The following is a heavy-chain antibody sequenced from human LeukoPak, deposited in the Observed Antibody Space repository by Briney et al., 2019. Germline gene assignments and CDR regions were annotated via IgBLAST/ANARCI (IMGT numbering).Heavy chain of an antibody. CDR2: INHSGST. CDR1: GGSFSGYY. CDR3: AIAARRRTYYYYYGMDV. J-gene: IGHJ6*02. D-gene: IGHD6-6*01. Sequence: SETLSLTCAVYGGSFSGYYWSWIRQPPGKGLEWIGGINHSGSTNYNPSLKSRVTISVDTSKNQFSLKLSSVTAADTAVYYCAIAARRRTYYYYYGMDVWGQGTTVTVSS. V-gene: IGHV4-34*01.